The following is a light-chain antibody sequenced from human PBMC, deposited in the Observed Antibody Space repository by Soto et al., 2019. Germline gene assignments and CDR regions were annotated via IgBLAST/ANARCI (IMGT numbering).Light chain of an antibody. CDR3: AAWDDSLSGDYV. CDR2: SNN. Sequence: QSVLTQPPSASGTPGQRVTISCSGSSSNIGSNYVYWYQQLPGTAPKLLIYSNNQRPSGVPDRFSGSKSGTSASLASSGLRSEDEADYYCAAWDDSLSGDYVFGTGTKLTVL. V-gene: IGLV1-47*02. J-gene: IGLJ1*01. CDR1: SSNIGSNY.